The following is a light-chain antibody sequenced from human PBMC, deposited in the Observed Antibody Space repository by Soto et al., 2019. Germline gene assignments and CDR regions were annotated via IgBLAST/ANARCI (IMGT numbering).Light chain of an antibody. CDR1: QNISNY. Sequence: IVFKQPPATLSLSPRKRATLSCRASQNISNYLIWYQQKPGQAPRLLIYDVSNRAAGIPARFSGSGSGTDFTLTISSLEPEDFAIYYCQQGSNWPRTFGQGTKVDIK. J-gene: IGKJ1*01. V-gene: IGKV3-11*01. CDR2: DVS. CDR3: QQGSNWPRT.